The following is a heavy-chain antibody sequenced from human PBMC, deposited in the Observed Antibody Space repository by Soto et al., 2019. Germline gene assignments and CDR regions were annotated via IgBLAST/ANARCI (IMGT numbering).Heavy chain of an antibody. D-gene: IGHD5-18*01. CDR1: GFTFSSYA. V-gene: IGHV3-23*01. Sequence: GGSLRLSCAASGFTFSSYAMSWVRQAPGKGLEWVSAISGSGGSTYYADSVKGRFTISRDNSKNTLYLQMNSLRAEDTAVYYCAKGQTQLWLLDYYYYGMDVWGQGTTVTVSS. J-gene: IGHJ6*02. CDR2: ISGSGGST. CDR3: AKGQTQLWLLDYYYYGMDV.